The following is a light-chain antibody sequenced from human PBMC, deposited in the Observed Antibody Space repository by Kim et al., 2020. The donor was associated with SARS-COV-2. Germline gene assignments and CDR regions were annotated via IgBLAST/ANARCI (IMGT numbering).Light chain of an antibody. CDR2: AAS. CDR1: QSISSY. Sequence: DIQMTQSPSSLSASVGDRVTITCRASQSISSYLNWYQQKPGKAPDLLIYAASSLQSGVPSRFSGSGSGTDFTLTISSLQPEDFATYYCQQSYNSPRTFGQGTKLEI. CDR3: QQSYNSPRT. V-gene: IGKV1-39*01. J-gene: IGKJ2*01.